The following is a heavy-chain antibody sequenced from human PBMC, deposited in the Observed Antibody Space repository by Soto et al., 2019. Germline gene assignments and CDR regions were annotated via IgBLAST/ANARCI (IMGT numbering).Heavy chain of an antibody. CDR3: ARGSFIAAAAYYYYYGMDV. D-gene: IGHD6-13*01. CDR2: TYYRSKWYN. J-gene: IGHJ6*02. V-gene: IGHV6-1*01. CDR1: GDSVSSNSAA. Sequence: SQTLSLTCAISGDSVSSNSAAWNWIRQSPSRGLEWLGRTYYRSKWYNDYAVSVKSRITINPDTSKNQFSLQLNSVTPEDTAVYYCARGSFIAAAAYYYYYGMDVWGQGTTVTVS.